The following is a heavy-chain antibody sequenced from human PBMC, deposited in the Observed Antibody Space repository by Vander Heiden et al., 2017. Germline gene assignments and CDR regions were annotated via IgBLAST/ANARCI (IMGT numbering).Heavy chain of an antibody. CDR2: IGTAGDT. V-gene: IGHV3-13*01. CDR1: GFTFSSYD. J-gene: IGHJ2*01. Sequence: EVPLVESGGGLVQPGGSLRLSCAASGFTFSSYDMHWVRQATGKGLEWVSAIGTAGDTYYPGSVKGRFTISRENAKNSLYLQMNSLRAGDTAVYYCAKSGDSGWYFDLWGRGTLVTVSS. D-gene: IGHD3-10*01. CDR3: AKSGDSGWYFDL.